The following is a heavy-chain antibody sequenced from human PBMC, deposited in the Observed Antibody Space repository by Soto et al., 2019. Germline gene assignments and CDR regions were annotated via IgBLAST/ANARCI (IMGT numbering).Heavy chain of an antibody. CDR3: STRAYDTNGYYRFDP. V-gene: IGHV4-59*12. Sequence: PSETLSLTCTVSGGSIRSYYWSWVRQPPGKGLEWIGYIYFGGSSNYNPSLKSRVTISLDTSKNQFSLTLSAVTAADTAMYYCSTRAYDTNGYYRFDPWGQGTLVTVSS. J-gene: IGHJ5*01. CDR1: GGSIRSYY. CDR2: IYFGGSS. D-gene: IGHD3-22*01.